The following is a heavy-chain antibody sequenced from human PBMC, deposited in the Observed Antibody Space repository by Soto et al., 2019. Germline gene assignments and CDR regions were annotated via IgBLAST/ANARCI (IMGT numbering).Heavy chain of an antibody. CDR2: IYTSGST. V-gene: IGHV4-4*07. CDR1: GGSISSYY. Sequence: KASETLSLTCTVSGGSISSYYWSWIRQPAGKGLEWIGRIYTSGSTNYNPSLKSRVTMSVDTSKNQFSPKLSSVTAADTAVYYCARGTYYYDSSGYYPNYFDYWGQGTLVTVSS. CDR3: ARGTYYYDSSGYYPNYFDY. D-gene: IGHD3-22*01. J-gene: IGHJ4*02.